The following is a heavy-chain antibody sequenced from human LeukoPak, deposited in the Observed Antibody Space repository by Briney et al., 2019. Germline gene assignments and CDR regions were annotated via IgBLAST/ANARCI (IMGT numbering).Heavy chain of an antibody. D-gene: IGHD6-19*01. CDR1: GFTDSDNY. CDR2: VYSGGLT. Sequence: GGPLRLSCAASGFTDSDNYMSWVRQAPGKELEWVSSVYSGGLTYHADPVKGRFTISRDNSKNTLYLQMGSLRAEDTAVYYCVRDRWPGLGDFWGQGTTVTVSS. CDR3: VRDRWPGLGDF. V-gene: IGHV3-66*01. J-gene: IGHJ6*02.